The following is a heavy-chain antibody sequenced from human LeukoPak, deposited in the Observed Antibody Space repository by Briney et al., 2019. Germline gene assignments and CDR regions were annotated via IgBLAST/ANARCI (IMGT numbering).Heavy chain of an antibody. J-gene: IGHJ3*02. CDR1: GFTFSTCA. Sequence: GGSLRLSCAASGFTFSTCAINWVREAPGKGVEWVSAISGSGSKTFYADSVKGRFTISRDNPKNTLYLQMNSLRPEDTAVYYCVKEPRGYSFSFDIWGQGTMVTVSS. V-gene: IGHV3-23*01. CDR2: ISGSGSKT. D-gene: IGHD5-18*01. CDR3: VKEPRGYSFSFDI.